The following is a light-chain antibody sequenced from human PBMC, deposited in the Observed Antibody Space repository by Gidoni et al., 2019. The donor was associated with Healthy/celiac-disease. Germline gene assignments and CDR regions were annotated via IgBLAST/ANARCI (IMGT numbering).Light chain of an antibody. CDR1: QSRLHSNGYNY. CDR2: LGS. V-gene: IGKV2-28*01. CDR3: MQALQTPT. J-gene: IGKJ2*01. Sequence: DSVMTQSPLSLPVTPGEPASISCRSSQSRLHSNGYNYLDWYLQKPGQSPQLLIYLGSNRASGVPYRFSGSGSGTDFTLKISRVEAVDVGVYYCMQALQTPTFXQXTKLEIK.